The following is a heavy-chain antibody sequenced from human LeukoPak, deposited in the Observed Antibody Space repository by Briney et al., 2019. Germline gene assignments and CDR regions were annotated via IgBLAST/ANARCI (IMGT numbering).Heavy chain of an antibody. CDR1: GYTFTAYY. CDR2: IHPNSGGT. CDR3: ARGPDVDTAMVIWWPSYYYYMDV. J-gene: IGHJ6*03. D-gene: IGHD5-18*01. Sequence: ASVKVSCKASGYTFTAYYMHWVRQAPGQGLEWMGWIHPNSGGTNYAQKFQGRVTMTRNTSISTAYMELSSLRSEDTAVYYCARGPDVDTAMVIWWPSYYYYMDVWGKGTTVTVSS. V-gene: IGHV1-2*02.